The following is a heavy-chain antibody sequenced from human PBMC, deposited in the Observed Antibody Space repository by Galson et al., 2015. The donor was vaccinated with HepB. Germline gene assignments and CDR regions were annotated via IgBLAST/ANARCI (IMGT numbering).Heavy chain of an antibody. CDR1: GGTFSSYG. J-gene: IGHJ5*02. CDR2: IIPTFGIA. Sequence: SGGTFSSYGISWVRQAPGQGLEWMGGIIPTFGIANYAQKFQGRVTITADESTSTAYMELSSLRSEDTAVYYCVRDNMGRIAAAVPNWFDPWGQGTLVTVSS. V-gene: IGHV1-69*01. CDR3: VRDNMGRIAAAVPNWFDP. D-gene: IGHD6-13*01.